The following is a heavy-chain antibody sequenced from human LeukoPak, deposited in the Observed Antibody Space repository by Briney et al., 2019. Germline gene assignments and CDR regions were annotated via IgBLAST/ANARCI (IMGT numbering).Heavy chain of an antibody. D-gene: IGHD3-3*01. CDR1: GFTFSSYG. CDR3: AKASDFWSGYYSYYFDY. J-gene: IGHJ4*02. CDR2: IRYDGSNK. Sequence: PGGSLRLSCAASGFTFSSYGMHWVRQAPGKGLEWVAFIRYDGSNKYYADSVKGRFTTSRDNSKNALYLQMNSLRAEDTAVYYCAKASDFWSGYYSYYFDYWGQGTLVTVSS. V-gene: IGHV3-30*02.